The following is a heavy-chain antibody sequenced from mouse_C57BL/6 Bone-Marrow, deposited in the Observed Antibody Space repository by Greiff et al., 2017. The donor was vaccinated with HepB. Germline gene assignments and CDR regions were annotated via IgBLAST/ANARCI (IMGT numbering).Heavy chain of an antibody. J-gene: IGHJ3*01. CDR3: TRLGAYYSNPAWFAY. CDR1: GFTFSDAW. D-gene: IGHD2-5*01. CDR2: IRNKANNHAT. Sequence: EVHLVESGGGLVQPGGSMKLSCAASGFTFSDAWMDWVRQSPEKGLEWVAEIRNKANNHATYYAESVKGRFTISRDDSKSSVYLQMNSLRAEDTGIYYCTRLGAYYSNPAWFAYWGQGTLVTVSA. V-gene: IGHV6-6*01.